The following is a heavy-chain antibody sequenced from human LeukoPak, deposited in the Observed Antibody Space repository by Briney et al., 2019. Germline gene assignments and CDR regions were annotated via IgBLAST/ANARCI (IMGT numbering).Heavy chain of an antibody. CDR3: ARWGGTRQFYFDY. D-gene: IGHD3-16*01. Sequence: PGGSLRLSCAASGFSLSNYGLHWVRQGPGTGLEWLAVINYDGSNRYYADSVKGRFTISKDSSENTLYLQMNRLRADDTAIYYCARWGGTRQFYFDYWGQGTLATVSS. CDR1: GFSLSNYG. V-gene: IGHV3-33*01. J-gene: IGHJ4*02. CDR2: INYDGSNR.